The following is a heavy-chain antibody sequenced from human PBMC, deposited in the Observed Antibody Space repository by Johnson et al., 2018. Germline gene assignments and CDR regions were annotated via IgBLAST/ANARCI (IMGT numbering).Heavy chain of an antibody. J-gene: IGHJ1*01. Sequence: VQPVESGGGLIQPGGSXRLSCAASGLSVGRNYMSWVRQSPGEVLEWVSIIYSGDKAYYADSVKGRFTISRDNSKNKLYLKMNSLRAEDTAVDYCAREDISGYYFRHWGQGTLVTVSS. D-gene: IGHD3-22*01. CDR1: GLSVGRNY. V-gene: IGHV3-66*03. CDR3: AREDISGYYFRH. CDR2: IYSGDKA.